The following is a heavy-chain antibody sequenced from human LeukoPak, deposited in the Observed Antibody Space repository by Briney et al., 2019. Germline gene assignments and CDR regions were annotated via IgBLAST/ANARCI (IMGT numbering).Heavy chain of an antibody. Sequence: SVKVSCKASGYTFTSYGISWVRQAPGQGLEWMGGIIPIFGTANYAQKFQGRVTITADESTSTAYMELSSLRSEDTAVYYCAREGRAPGGYYYDSLPYYFDYWGQGTLVTVSS. D-gene: IGHD3-22*01. V-gene: IGHV1-69*13. CDR1: GYTFTSYG. CDR3: AREGRAPGGYYYDSLPYYFDY. J-gene: IGHJ4*02. CDR2: IIPIFGTA.